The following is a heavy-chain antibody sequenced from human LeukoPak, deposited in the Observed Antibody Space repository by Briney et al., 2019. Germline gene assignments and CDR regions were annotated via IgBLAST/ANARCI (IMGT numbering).Heavy chain of an antibody. J-gene: IGHJ3*02. V-gene: IGHV5-51*01. D-gene: IGHD6-13*01. CDR2: IYPGDSDA. CDR3: ALGYSSSWSQEFDAFDI. CDR1: GYSFTSYW. Sequence: GESLKISCKGSGYSFTSYWIGWVRQMPGKGLKWMGIIYPGDSDARYSPSFQGQVTISADKSISTAYLQWSSLKASDTAMYYCALGYSSSWSQEFDAFDIWGQGTMVTVSS.